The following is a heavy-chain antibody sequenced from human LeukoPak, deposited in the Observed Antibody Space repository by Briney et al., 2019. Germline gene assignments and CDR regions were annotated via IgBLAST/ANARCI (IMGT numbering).Heavy chain of an antibody. D-gene: IGHD3-10*01. CDR3: ARVYGSGRLTNTADY. CDR2: IYYSGST. CDR1: GGSISSYY. Sequence: SETLSLTCTVSGGSISSYYWSWIRQPPGKGLEWIGYIYYSGSTYYNPSLKGRVTISVDTPKNQFSLKLSSVTAADTAVYYCARVYGSGRLTNTADYWGQGTLVTVSS. J-gene: IGHJ4*02. V-gene: IGHV4-30-4*01.